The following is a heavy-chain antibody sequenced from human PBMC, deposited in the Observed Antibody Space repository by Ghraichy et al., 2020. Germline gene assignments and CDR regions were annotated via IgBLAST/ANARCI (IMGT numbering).Heavy chain of an antibody. CDR1: GYTFTSYG. D-gene: IGHD2-2*01. J-gene: IGHJ6*03. V-gene: IGHV1-18*01. CDR2: ISAYNGNT. CDR3: ARGLGYCSSTSCYFPRADHWYMDV. Sequence: ASVKVSCKASGYTFTSYGISWVRQAPGQGLEWMGWISAYNGNTNYAQKLQGRVTMTTDTSTSTAYMELRSLRSDDTAVYYCARGLGYCSSTSCYFPRADHWYMDVWGKGTTVTVSS.